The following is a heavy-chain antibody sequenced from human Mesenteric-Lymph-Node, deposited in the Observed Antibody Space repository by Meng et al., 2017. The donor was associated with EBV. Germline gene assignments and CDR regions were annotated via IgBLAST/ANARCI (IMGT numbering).Heavy chain of an antibody. V-gene: IGHV2-5*02. D-gene: IGHD1-26*01. CDR2: IYWDDDK. J-gene: IGHJ4*02. Sequence: ITVQGSCPAPVKPPQTLTLTCTFSGFSLSTNGVAVGWIRQPPGKGLEWLALIYWDDDKRYSPSLKSRLTITKDTSKNQVVLSMTNMDPVDTGTYFCAHSDVGIIPFDSWGQGTLVTVSS. CDR3: AHSDVGIIPFDS. CDR1: GFSLSTNGVA.